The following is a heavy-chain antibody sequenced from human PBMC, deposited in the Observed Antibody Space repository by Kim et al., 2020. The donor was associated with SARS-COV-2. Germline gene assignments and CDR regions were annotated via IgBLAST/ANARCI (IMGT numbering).Heavy chain of an antibody. CDR3: ARENSSSWYNYYYGMDV. CDR2: ISYDGSNK. J-gene: IGHJ6*02. D-gene: IGHD6-13*01. V-gene: IGHV3-33*05. CDR1: GFTFSSYG. Sequence: GGSLRLSCVASGFTFSSYGMHWVRQAPGKGLEWVAVISYDGSNKYYADSVKGRITISRDNSKNTLYLQMNSLRAEDTAVYYCARENSSSWYNYYYGMDVWGQGTTVTVSS.